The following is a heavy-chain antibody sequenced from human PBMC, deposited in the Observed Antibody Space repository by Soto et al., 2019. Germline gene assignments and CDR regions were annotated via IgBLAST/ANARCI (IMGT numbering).Heavy chain of an antibody. CDR2: IIPIFGTA. Sequence: SVKVSCKASGGTFSSYAISWVRQAPGQGPEWMGGIIPIFGTANYAQKFQGRVTITADESTSTAYMELSSLRSEDTAVYYCARNKSATTVPRGGMDVWGQGTTVTVSS. D-gene: IGHD4-17*01. V-gene: IGHV1-69*13. CDR1: GGTFSSYA. CDR3: ARNKSATTVPRGGMDV. J-gene: IGHJ6*02.